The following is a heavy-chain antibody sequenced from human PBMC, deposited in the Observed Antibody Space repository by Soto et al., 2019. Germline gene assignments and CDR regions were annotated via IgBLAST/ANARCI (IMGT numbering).Heavy chain of an antibody. CDR3: ARITDQYSSRYYQYGMDV. CDR1: GYTFTSYG. V-gene: IGHV1-18*01. Sequence: QVQLVQSGAEVKKPGASVKVSCKASGYTFTSYGISWVRQAPGQGLEWMGWISAYNGNTNYAQKLQGRVTMTTETSTGTAYMELRSLGSDDTAVYYGARITDQYSSRYYQYGMDVWGQGTTVTGSS. D-gene: IGHD6-13*01. J-gene: IGHJ6*02. CDR2: ISAYNGNT.